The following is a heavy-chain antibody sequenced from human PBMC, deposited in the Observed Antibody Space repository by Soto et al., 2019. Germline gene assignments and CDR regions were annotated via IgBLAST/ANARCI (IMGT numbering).Heavy chain of an antibody. CDR1: GFTFSSYA. Sequence: SGGSLRLSCAASGFTFSSYAMSWVRQAPGKGLEWVSAISGSGGSTYYADSVKGRFTISRDNSKNTLYLQMNSLRAEDTAVYYCAKSIVVVPAAPNEDYWGQGTLVTVSS. V-gene: IGHV3-23*01. CDR3: AKSIVVVPAAPNEDY. D-gene: IGHD2-2*01. CDR2: ISGSGGST. J-gene: IGHJ4*02.